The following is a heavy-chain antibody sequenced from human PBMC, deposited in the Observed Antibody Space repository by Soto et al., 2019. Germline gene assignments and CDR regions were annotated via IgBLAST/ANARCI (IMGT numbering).Heavy chain of an antibody. D-gene: IGHD6-13*01. J-gene: IGHJ4*02. Sequence: GGSLRLSCLASGIIVSSNYMTWVRQAPGKGLEWVSLIYNDGSTYYADSVKGRFTISRDNSKNTLYLQMNSLRAEDTAVYYCARDRERDAWYEDYWGQGTLVTVSS. V-gene: IGHV3-53*01. CDR1: GIIVSSNY. CDR3: ARDRERDAWYEDY. CDR2: IYNDGST.